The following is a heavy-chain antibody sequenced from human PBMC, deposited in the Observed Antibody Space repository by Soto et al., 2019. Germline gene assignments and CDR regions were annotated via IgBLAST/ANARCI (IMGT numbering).Heavy chain of an antibody. CDR2: IYYSGST. D-gene: IGHD3-9*01. V-gene: IGHV4-39*01. Sequence: PSETLSLTCTLSVGSISSSSYYRGWIRQPPGKGLEWIWSIYYSGSTYYNPSLKSRVTISLDTSKNQFSLKLSSVTAADTAVYYCARQSPLFFKWYYDISEKSTGGAFDIWGQGTMVTVSS. CDR3: ARQSPLFFKWYYDISEKSTGGAFDI. CDR1: VGSISSSSYY. J-gene: IGHJ3*02.